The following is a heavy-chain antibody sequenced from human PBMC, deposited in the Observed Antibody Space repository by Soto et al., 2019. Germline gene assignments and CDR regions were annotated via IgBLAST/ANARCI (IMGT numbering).Heavy chain of an antibody. CDR1: GGTFSSFG. Sequence: QVQLVQSGAEVKKPGSSVKVSCKASGGTFSSFGFNWVRQAPGQGLEWMGGIIPIYGTANHAQRFQGRVTISADEPTSTVYMELISLRSEDTASYYWARDRSMDGYNSRSFDYWGQGTLVTVSS. J-gene: IGHJ4*02. V-gene: IGHV1-69*01. CDR2: IIPIYGTA. CDR3: ARDRSMDGYNSRSFDY. D-gene: IGHD5-12*01.